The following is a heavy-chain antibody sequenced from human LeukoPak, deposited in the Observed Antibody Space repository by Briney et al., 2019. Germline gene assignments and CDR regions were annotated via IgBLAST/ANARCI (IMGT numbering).Heavy chain of an antibody. J-gene: IGHJ6*02. V-gene: IGHV1-2*06. Sequence: ASVKVSCKASGYTFTGYYIHWVRQAPGQGLEWMGRISPKSGVTNYAQKFQGRVTMTRDTSISTAYMELSSLGSDDTAVYYCARDLDGMDVWGQGTTVTVSS. CDR3: ARDLDGMDV. CDR1: GYTFTGYY. CDR2: ISPKSGVT.